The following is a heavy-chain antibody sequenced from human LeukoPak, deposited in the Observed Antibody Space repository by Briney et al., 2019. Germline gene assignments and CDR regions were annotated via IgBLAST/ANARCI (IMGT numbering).Heavy chain of an antibody. V-gene: IGHV4-38-2*02. D-gene: IGHD6-19*01. Sequence: PSETLSLTCTVSGYSISSGYYWGWIRQPPGKGLEWIGSMYHSGSIYYNPSLKSRVTISVDTSKNQFSLKLSSVTAADTAVYYCARIIAVAGTMQHWGQGTLVTVSS. CDR3: ARIIAVAGTMQH. CDR1: GYSISSGYY. CDR2: MYHSGSI. J-gene: IGHJ1*01.